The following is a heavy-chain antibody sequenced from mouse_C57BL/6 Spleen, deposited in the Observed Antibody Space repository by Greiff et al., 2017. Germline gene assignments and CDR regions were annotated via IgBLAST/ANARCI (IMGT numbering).Heavy chain of an antibody. Sequence: GKLQESGGDLVKPGGSLKLSCAASGFTFSSYGMSWVRQTPDQRLEWVATISSGGSYTYYPDSVKGRFTISRDNAKNTLYLQMSSLRSEDTAMYYCARQGGYGSSLYWYFDVWGTGTTVTVSS. CDR1: GFTFSSYG. D-gene: IGHD1-1*01. V-gene: IGHV5-6*02. CDR3: ARQGGYGSSLYWYFDV. J-gene: IGHJ1*03. CDR2: ISSGGSYT.